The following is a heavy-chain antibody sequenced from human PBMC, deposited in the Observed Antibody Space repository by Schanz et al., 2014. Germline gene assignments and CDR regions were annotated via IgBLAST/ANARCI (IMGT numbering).Heavy chain of an antibody. D-gene: IGHD3-10*01. CDR2: IATSSSTR. CDR3: ASGVHVSSLQKGLQF. Sequence: PGGSLRLSCAASGFDFNSYSMNWVRQVPGKGLEWLSYIATSSSTRHYADSVKGRVTISRDNAKNSVSLQMRRLRVEDTAVYYCASGVHVSSLQKGLQFWGRGTLVIVSS. CDR1: GFDFNSYS. J-gene: IGHJ1*01. V-gene: IGHV3-48*01.